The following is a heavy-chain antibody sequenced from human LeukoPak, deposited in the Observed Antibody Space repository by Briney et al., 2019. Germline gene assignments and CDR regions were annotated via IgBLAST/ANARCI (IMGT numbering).Heavy chain of an antibody. CDR3: AKTAGSGSPHSYFYYMDV. CDR1: GFTFSNYA. V-gene: IGHV3-23*01. J-gene: IGHJ6*03. Sequence: GGSLRLSCAASGFTFSNYAMTWVRQAPGKGLEWVSAMSGSGGSTYYGDSVKGRFTISRDNSKNTLYLQMNSLRAEDTAVYYCAKTAGSGSPHSYFYYMDVWGKGTTVTVSS. D-gene: IGHD3-10*01. CDR2: MSGSGGST.